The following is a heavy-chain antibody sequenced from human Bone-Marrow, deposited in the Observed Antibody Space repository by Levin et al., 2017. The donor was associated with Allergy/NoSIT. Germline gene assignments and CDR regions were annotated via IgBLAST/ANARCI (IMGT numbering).Heavy chain of an antibody. CDR1: GFPFRSYW. CDR2: IKSDGSAK. D-gene: IGHD3-16*01. J-gene: IGHJ4*02. V-gene: IGHV3-7*04. Sequence: GGSLRLSCAASGFPFRSYWMSWVRQAPGKGLEWVATIKSDGSAKYYVDSVKGRFTISRDNAKNSLFLQMNSLRAEDTAVYYCAKDRGGLTYDYWGQGTLVTVSS. CDR3: AKDRGGLTYDY.